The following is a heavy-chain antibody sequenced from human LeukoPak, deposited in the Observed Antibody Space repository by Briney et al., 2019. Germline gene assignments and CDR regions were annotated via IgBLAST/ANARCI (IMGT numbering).Heavy chain of an antibody. CDR2: INSDGSST. Sequence: GGSLRLSCAASGFTFSSYWMHWVRQAPGKGLVWVSRINSDGSSTSYADSVKGRFTISRDNSKNTLYLQMNSLRAEDTAVYYCAKALGEWELLNDAFDIWGQGTMVTVSS. CDR3: AKALGEWELLNDAFDI. V-gene: IGHV3-74*01. D-gene: IGHD1-26*01. CDR1: GFTFSSYW. J-gene: IGHJ3*02.